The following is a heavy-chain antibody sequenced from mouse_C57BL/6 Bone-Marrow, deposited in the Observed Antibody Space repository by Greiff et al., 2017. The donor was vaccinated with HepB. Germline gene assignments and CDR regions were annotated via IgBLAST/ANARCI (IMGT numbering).Heavy chain of an antibody. CDR3: ARGTGSWFAY. D-gene: IGHD4-1*01. CDR2: SRNKANDYTT. Sequence: EVKLMDSGGGLVQSGRSLRLSCATSGFTFSDFYMEWVRQAPGKGLEWIAASRNKANDYTTEYSASVKGLFIVSRDTSQSILYLQMNALRAEDTAIYYCARGTGSWFAYWGQGTLVTVSA. CDR1: GFTFSDFY. V-gene: IGHV7-1*01. J-gene: IGHJ3*01.